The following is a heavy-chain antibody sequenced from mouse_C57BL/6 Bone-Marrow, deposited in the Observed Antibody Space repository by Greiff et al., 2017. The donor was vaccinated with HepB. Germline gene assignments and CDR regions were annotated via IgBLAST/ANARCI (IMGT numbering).Heavy chain of an antibody. J-gene: IGHJ4*01. V-gene: IGHV5-2*01. CDR3: ARHGTIVNAYYAMDY. Sequence: EVQLKESGGGLVQPGESLKLSCESNEYEFPSHDMSWVRKTPEKRLELVAAINSDGGSTYYPDTMERRFIISRDNTKKTLYLQMSSLRSEDTALYYCARHGTIVNAYYAMDYWGQGTSVTVSS. CDR1: EYEFPSHD. D-gene: IGHD2-5*01. CDR2: INSDGGST.